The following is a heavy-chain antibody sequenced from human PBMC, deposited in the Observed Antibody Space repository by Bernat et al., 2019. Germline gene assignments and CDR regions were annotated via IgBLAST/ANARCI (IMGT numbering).Heavy chain of an antibody. CDR1: GFTFSSYG. V-gene: IGHV3-33*01. Sequence: VQLVESGGGLVKPGRSLRLSCAASGFTFSSYGMNWVRQAPGKGLEWVAVIWYDGSNKYYADSVKGRFTISRDNSKNTLYLQMNSLRAEDTAVYDRARPREYYGSRSYPFDYWGQGTLVTVSS. J-gene: IGHJ4*02. CDR2: IWYDGSNK. CDR3: ARPREYYGSRSYPFDY. D-gene: IGHD3-10*01.